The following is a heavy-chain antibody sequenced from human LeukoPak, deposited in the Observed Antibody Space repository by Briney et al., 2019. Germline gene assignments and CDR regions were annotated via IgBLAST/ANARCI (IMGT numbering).Heavy chain of an antibody. J-gene: IGHJ4*02. CDR1: GGSISSGGYY. CDR3: ARVASGYAYFDY. V-gene: IGHV4-31*03. CDR2: IFYSGTT. D-gene: IGHD5-12*01. Sequence: SETLSLTCTVSGGSISSGGYYWSWIRQHPGKGLEWIGYIFYSGTTYYNPSLKSRFTMSVDTSKNHFSLKLSSVTAADTAVYYCARVASGYAYFDYWGQGTLVTVSS.